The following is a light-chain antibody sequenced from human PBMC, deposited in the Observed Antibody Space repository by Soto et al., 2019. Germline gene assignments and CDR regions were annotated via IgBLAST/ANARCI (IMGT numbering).Light chain of an antibody. CDR1: QSISTY. CDR2: DAS. V-gene: IGKV3-11*01. Sequence: EIVLTQSPATLSLSPGERATLSCRASQSISTYLAWYKQKPGQAPRLLIYDASNRATGIPARFSGSGSGTDFTLTISRLEPEDFAAYYCQQRNNWPLTFGGGTKVEFK. CDR3: QQRNNWPLT. J-gene: IGKJ4*01.